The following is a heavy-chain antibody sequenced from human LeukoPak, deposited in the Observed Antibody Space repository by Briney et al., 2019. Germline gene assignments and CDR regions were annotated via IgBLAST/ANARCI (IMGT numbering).Heavy chain of an antibody. CDR3: ARVARQLTGY. CDR1: GLTFSSYT. J-gene: IGHJ4*02. Sequence: PGGSLRLSCAASGLTFSSYTMNWVRQAPGKGLEWVSSIDSSSGYIYYADSEKGRFTISRDNAKNSLYLQMNSLRAEDTAIYYCARVARQLTGYWGQGTLVTVSS. CDR2: IDSSSGYI. D-gene: IGHD3-9*01. V-gene: IGHV3-21*06.